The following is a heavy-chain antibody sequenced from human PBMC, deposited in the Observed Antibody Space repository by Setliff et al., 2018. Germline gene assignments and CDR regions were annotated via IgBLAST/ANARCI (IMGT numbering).Heavy chain of an antibody. V-gene: IGHV4-31*03. Sequence: PSETLSLTCTVSGGSINSGDYFWSWFRQLPGKGLEWIGYIYYTGSTHYSPSLKSRLTMSVDTSKNQFSLNLKSVTAADTAVYFCARDGSYYDRGGNRTWFFDLWGRGTLVTVSS. J-gene: IGHJ2*01. CDR3: ARDGSYYDRGGNRTWFFDL. CDR1: GGSINSGDYF. CDR2: IYYTGST. D-gene: IGHD3-22*01.